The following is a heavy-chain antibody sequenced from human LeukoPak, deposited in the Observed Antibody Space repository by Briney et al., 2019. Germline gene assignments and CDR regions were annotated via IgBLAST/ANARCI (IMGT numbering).Heavy chain of an antibody. V-gene: IGHV4-34*01. J-gene: IGHJ4*02. CDR2: INHSGST. CDR3: ARAGDGEIFDY. CDR1: GGSFSGYH. Sequence: SETLSLTCAVYGGSFSGYHWSWIRQPPGKGLEWIGEINHSGSTNYNPSLKSRVTISVDTSKNQFSLKLSSVTAADTAVYYCARAGDGEIFDYWGQGTLVTVSS. D-gene: IGHD4-17*01.